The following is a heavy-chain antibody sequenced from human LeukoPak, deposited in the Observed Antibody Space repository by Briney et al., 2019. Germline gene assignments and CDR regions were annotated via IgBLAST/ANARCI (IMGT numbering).Heavy chain of an antibody. Sequence: SVKVSCKASGGTFSSYAISLVRQAPGQGLEWMGRIIPIFVTANYAQKFQGRVTITADKYTSTAYLELSSLRSEDTDVYYCAHGSPYYYDSSGYPVSSCDYWGQGTLVTVSS. J-gene: IGHJ4*02. CDR2: IIPIFVTA. CDR1: GGTFSSYA. D-gene: IGHD3-22*01. CDR3: AHGSPYYYDSSGYPVSSCDY. V-gene: IGHV1-69*06.